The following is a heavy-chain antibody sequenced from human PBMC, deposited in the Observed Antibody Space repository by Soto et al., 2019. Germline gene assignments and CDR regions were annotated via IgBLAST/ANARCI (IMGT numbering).Heavy chain of an antibody. V-gene: IGHV5-51*03. J-gene: IGHJ4*02. CDR2: IYPGDSDT. Sequence: EVQLVQSGAEVKKPGESLKISCKGSGYSFTSYWIGWVRQMPGKGLEWMGIIYPGDSDTSYSPSFQGQVTISADKSISTAYLQWSSLKASDTAMYYCARLKRDGYNYSPLYYWGQGTLVTVSS. D-gene: IGHD5-12*01. CDR1: GYSFTSYW. CDR3: ARLKRDGYNYSPLYY.